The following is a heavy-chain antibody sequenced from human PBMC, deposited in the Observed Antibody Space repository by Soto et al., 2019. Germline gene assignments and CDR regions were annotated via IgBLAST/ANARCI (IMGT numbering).Heavy chain of an antibody. CDR3: ARGVVVDENWFDP. CDR2: IYYSGST. Sequence: QVQLQESGPGLVKPSQTLSRTCTVSGGSISSGGYYWSWIRQHPGKGLEWIGYIYYSGSTYYNPSVKSRVTRSVDTSKNQFSVKLSSVTAADTAVYYCARGVVVDENWFDPWGQGTLVTVSS. J-gene: IGHJ5*02. V-gene: IGHV4-31*03. D-gene: IGHD2-15*01. CDR1: GGSISSGGYY.